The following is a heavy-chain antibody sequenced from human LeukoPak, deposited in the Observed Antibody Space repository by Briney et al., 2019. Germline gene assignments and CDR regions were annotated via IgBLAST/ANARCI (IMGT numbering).Heavy chain of an antibody. J-gene: IGHJ4*02. D-gene: IGHD3-3*01. CDR2: IYYSGST. CDR3: ARDTFWSGYFDY. CDR1: GGSISSYY. V-gene: IGHV4-59*01. Sequence: SETLSLTCTVSGGSISSYYWSWIRQPPGKELEWFGDIYYSGSTNYNPSLKSRVTISVDTSKNQFSLKLSSVTAADTAAYYCARDTFWSGYFDYWGQGTLVTVSS.